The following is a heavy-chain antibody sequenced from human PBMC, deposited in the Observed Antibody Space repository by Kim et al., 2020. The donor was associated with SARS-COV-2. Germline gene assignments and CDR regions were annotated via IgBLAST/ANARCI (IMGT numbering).Heavy chain of an antibody. V-gene: IGHV1-69*13. CDR2: IIPIFGTA. J-gene: IGHJ6*02. CDR1: GGTFSSYA. CDR3: ARGGGYYDILTGSTKPPYYYYGMDV. D-gene: IGHD3-9*01. Sequence: SVKVSCKASGGTFSSYAISWVRQAPGQGLEWMGGIIPIFGTANYAQKFQGRVTITADESTSTAYMELSSLRSEDTAVYYCARGGGYYDILTGSTKPPYYYYGMDVWGQGTTVTVSS.